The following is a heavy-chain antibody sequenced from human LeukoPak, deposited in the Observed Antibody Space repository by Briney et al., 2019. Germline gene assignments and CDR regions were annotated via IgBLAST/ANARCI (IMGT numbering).Heavy chain of an antibody. Sequence: GGSLRLSCAASGFTFSSYSMNWVRQAPGKGLEWVSYISSSSSTIYYADSVKGRFTISRDNAKNSLYLQMNSLRAEDTAVYYCARLDIVVVPAAMDGNYYYYYYMDVWGKGITVTVSS. CDR3: ARLDIVVVPAAMDGNYYYYYYMDV. CDR1: GFTFSSYS. D-gene: IGHD2-2*03. CDR2: ISSSSSTI. V-gene: IGHV3-48*04. J-gene: IGHJ6*03.